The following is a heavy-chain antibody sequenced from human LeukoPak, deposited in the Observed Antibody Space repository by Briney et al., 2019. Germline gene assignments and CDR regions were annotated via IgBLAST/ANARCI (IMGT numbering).Heavy chain of an antibody. Sequence: ASVKVSCKASGYSFTNFYIHWVRQAPGQGLEWMGSINPAGGSTTYTQKFKGRVSVTRDMSTSSVRLELSSLKPEDTAVYYCAGSRAYYFDYWGQGTLVTVSS. CDR2: INPAGGST. CDR3: AGSRAYYFDY. J-gene: IGHJ4*02. V-gene: IGHV1-46*01. CDR1: GYSFTNFY.